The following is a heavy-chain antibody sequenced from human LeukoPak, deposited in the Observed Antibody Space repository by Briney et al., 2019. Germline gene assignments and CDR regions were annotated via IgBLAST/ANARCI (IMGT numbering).Heavy chain of an antibody. CDR2: IISDGSST. D-gene: IGHD2-2*01. CDR3: ARAVSLGYANWFDP. CDR1: GFTFSNYW. V-gene: IGHV3-74*01. J-gene: IGHJ5*02. Sequence: GGSLRLSCAASGFTFSNYWMHWVRQAPGKGLVWVSRIISDGSSTTYADSVKGRFTISRDNAKNTLYLQMDSLRAEDTAVYYCARAVSLGYANWFDPWGQGTLVTVSS.